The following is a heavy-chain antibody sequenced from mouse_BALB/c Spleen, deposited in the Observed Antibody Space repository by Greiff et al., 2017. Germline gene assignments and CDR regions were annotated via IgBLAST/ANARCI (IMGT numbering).Heavy chain of an antibody. D-gene: IGHD2-10*01. V-gene: IGHV14-3*02. CDR1: GFNIKDTY. CDR2: IDPANGNT. Sequence: EVQLQQSGAELVKPGASVKLSCTASGFNIKDTYMHWVKQRPEQGLEWIGRIDPANGNTKYDPKFQGKATITADTSSNTPYLQLSSLTSEDTAVYSCARDPCYETGYWGQGTTLTVSS. J-gene: IGHJ2*01. CDR3: ARDPCYETGY.